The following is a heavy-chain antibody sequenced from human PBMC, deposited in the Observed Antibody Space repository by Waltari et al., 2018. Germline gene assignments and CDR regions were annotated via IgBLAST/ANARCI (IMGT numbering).Heavy chain of an antibody. CDR1: GFTFSDYW. D-gene: IGHD2-21*01. Sequence: VQLVESGGGLVQPGGSLRLSCAASGFTFSDYWMHWVRQVPGKGLLWVSHVNSGGTDSTYADSVKGRFTISRDNAKNTLYLQMNSLRVEDTAVYYCARDTPGDGIDRWGQGTLVTVSP. V-gene: IGHV3-74*01. J-gene: IGHJ5*02. CDR2: VNSGGTDS. CDR3: ARDTPGDGIDR.